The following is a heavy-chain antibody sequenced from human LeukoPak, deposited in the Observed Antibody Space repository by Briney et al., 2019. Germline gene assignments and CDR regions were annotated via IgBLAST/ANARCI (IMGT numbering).Heavy chain of an antibody. CDR3: ARVDIVVVPAAPGGLQYYFDY. Sequence: GGSLRLSCAASGFTFSSYGMHWVRQAPGKGLEWVAFIRYDGSNKYYADSVKGRFTISRDNSKNTLYLQMNSLRAEDTAVYYCARVDIVVVPAAPGGLQYYFDYWGQGTLVTVSS. D-gene: IGHD2-2*03. V-gene: IGHV3-30*02. CDR1: GFTFSSYG. J-gene: IGHJ4*02. CDR2: IRYDGSNK.